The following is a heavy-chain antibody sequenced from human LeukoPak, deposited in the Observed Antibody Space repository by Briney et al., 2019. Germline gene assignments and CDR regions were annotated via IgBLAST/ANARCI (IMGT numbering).Heavy chain of an antibody. D-gene: IGHD1-26*01. V-gene: IGHV3-15*01. CDR2: IKSKTDGGTT. CDR3: TTDFALIVGATQPPFIDY. Sequence: TGGSLRLSCAASGFTFSNAWMSWVRQAPGKGLEWVGRIKSKTDGGTTDYAAPVKGRFTISRDDSKNTLYLQMNSLKTEDTAVYYCTTDFALIVGATQPPFIDYWGQGTLVTVSS. CDR1: GFTFSNAW. J-gene: IGHJ4*02.